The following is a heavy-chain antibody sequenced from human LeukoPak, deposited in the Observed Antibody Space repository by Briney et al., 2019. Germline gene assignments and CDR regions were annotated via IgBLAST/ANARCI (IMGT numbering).Heavy chain of an antibody. Sequence: PGGSLRLSCAASGFTFSTYAMIWVRQAPGKGLERVLHISGAGATTYYADSVKGRFTISRDNSKNTLYLQMNSLRADDTAVYYCAKDMEGSVADYFDYWGQGTLVTVSS. V-gene: IGHV3-23*01. J-gene: IGHJ4*02. CDR1: GFTFSTYA. CDR3: AKDMEGSVADYFDY. D-gene: IGHD3-10*01. CDR2: ISGAGATT.